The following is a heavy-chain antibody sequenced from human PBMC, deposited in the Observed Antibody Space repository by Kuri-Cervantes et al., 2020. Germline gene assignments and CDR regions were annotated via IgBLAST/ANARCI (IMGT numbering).Heavy chain of an antibody. CDR1: GGSISSSSYY. D-gene: IGHD3-10*01. CDR3: ARLRFGELLAFDT. J-gene: IGHJ4*02. V-gene: IGHV4-39*07. CDR2: IYYSRST. Sequence: SETRSLTCTVSGGSISSSSYYWGWIRQPPGKGLEWIGSIYYSRSTYYNPSLKSRVTISVDTSKNQFSLKLSSVTAADTAVYYCARLRFGELLAFDTWGQGTLVTVSS.